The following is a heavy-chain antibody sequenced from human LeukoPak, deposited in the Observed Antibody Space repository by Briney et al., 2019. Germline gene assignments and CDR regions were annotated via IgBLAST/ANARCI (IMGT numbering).Heavy chain of an antibody. Sequence: GGSLRLSCAVSGFTFSSYAMTWVRQAPGKGLEWVSAISGSGGNTYYADSVKGRFTISRDSSKNTLHLLMSSLRAEDTAVYYCAKSGAVAARTGFDYWGQGTLVTVSS. D-gene: IGHD6-6*01. CDR1: GFTFSSYA. CDR2: ISGSGGNT. V-gene: IGHV3-23*01. CDR3: AKSGAVAARTGFDY. J-gene: IGHJ4*02.